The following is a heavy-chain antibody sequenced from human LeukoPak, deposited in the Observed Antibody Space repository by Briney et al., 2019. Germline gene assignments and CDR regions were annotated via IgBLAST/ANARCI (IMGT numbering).Heavy chain of an antibody. J-gene: IGHJ4*02. V-gene: IGHV3-21*01. D-gene: IGHD6-6*01. CDR3: ASTRSSDFDY. CDR2: ISSSSSYI. CDR1: GFTLSSFS. Sequence: GGSLRPSCEPSGFTLSSFSMNWFGQAPGRGLEWVSSISSSSSYIYYADSVKGRFTISRDNSKDTLYLQLNSLRAEDTAVYYCASTRSSDFDYWGQGTLVTVSS.